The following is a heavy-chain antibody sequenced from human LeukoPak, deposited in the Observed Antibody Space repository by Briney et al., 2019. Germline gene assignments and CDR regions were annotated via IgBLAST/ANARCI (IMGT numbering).Heavy chain of an antibody. Sequence: GGSLRLSCAASGFTFSSYSMNWVRQAPGKGLEWVSYISSSSSTIYYADSVKGRFTISRDNSKNSLYLQMNSLRTEDTALYYCAKDSGIVGATRYFDYWGQRTLVTVSS. D-gene: IGHD1-26*01. V-gene: IGHV3-48*04. CDR2: ISSSSSTI. CDR3: AKDSGIVGATRYFDY. CDR1: GFTFSSYS. J-gene: IGHJ4*02.